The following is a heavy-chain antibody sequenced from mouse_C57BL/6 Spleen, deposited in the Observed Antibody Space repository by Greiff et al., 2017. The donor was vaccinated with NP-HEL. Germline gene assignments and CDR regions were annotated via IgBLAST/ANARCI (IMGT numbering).Heavy chain of an antibody. CDR1: GYTFTDYY. Sequence: VQLQQSGPVLVKPGASVKMSCKASGYTFTDYYMNWVKQSHGKSLEWIGVINPYNGGTSYNQKFKGKATLTVDKSSSTAYMELNSLTSEDSAVYYCARGGGYYSAWFAYWGQGTLVTVSA. D-gene: IGHD2-3*01. CDR3: ARGGGYYSAWFAY. V-gene: IGHV1-19*01. CDR2: INPYNGGT. J-gene: IGHJ3*01.